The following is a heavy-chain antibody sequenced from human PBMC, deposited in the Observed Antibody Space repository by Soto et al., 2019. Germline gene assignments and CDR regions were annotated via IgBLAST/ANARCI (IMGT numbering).Heavy chain of an antibody. V-gene: IGHV1-46*01. CDR1: GYLFTAYS. D-gene: IGHD2-15*01. CDR3: AREENCRGGTCYSEYFHR. Sequence: ASVKVSCKASGYLFTAYSMHWVRLAPGQGLEWMGVVNPSCGSTKYAQNFQGRVTMTRDTSTTTIYMELSSLRSDDTAIYYCAREENCRGGTCYSEYFHRWGQGTLAPVSP. J-gene: IGHJ1*01. CDR2: VNPSCGST.